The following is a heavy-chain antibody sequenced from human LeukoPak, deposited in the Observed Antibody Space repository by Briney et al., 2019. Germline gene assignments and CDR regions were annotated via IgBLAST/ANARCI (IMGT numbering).Heavy chain of an antibody. Sequence: GGSLRLSCAASGFTFSSYAMSWVRQAPGKGLEWVSAISGSGGSTYYADSVKGRFTISRDNSKNTLYLQMNSLRAEDTAVYYCAKDVYYDSSGYSPRQYYFDYWGQGTLVTVSP. CDR1: GFTFSSYA. CDR2: ISGSGGST. V-gene: IGHV3-23*01. J-gene: IGHJ4*02. CDR3: AKDVYYDSSGYSPRQYYFDY. D-gene: IGHD3-22*01.